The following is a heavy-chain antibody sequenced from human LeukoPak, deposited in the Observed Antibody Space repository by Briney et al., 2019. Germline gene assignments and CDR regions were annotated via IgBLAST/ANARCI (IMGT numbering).Heavy chain of an antibody. CDR1: GFTFSSYS. CDR3: ARTYYYGSGSYWGFDY. Sequence: PGGSLRLSCAAPGFTFSSYSMNWVRQAPGKGLEWISSISSSSSYIYYADSVKGRFTISRDNAKNSLYLQMNSLRAEDTAVYYCARTYYYGSGSYWGFDYWGQGTLVTVSS. J-gene: IGHJ4*02. CDR2: ISSSSSYI. D-gene: IGHD3-10*01. V-gene: IGHV3-21*01.